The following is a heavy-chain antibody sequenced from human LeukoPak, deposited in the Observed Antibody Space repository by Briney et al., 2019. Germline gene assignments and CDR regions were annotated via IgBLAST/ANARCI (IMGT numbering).Heavy chain of an antibody. CDR3: ARGYTPGDDRYSSSGWWFDP. J-gene: IGHJ5*02. V-gene: IGHV4-34*01. CDR1: GGSFSGYY. Sequence: SETLSLTCAVYGGSFSGYYWSWIRQPPGKGLEWIGEINHSGSTNYNPSLKSRVTISVDTSKNQFSLKLSSVTAADTAVYYCARGYTPGDDRYSSSGWWFDPWGQGTLVTVSS. D-gene: IGHD6-6*01. CDR2: INHSGST.